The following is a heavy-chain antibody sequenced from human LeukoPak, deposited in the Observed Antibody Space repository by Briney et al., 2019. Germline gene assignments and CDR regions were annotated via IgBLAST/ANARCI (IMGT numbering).Heavy chain of an antibody. CDR3: ARGDPFPTLFYYYGMDV. Sequence: GASVKVSCKASGYTFISNGISWVRQAPGQGLEWMGWISAYNGNTNYALKFQGRVTMTRDTSISTAYMELSRLRSDDTAVYYCARGDPFPTLFYYYGMDVWGQGTTVTVSS. CDR2: ISAYNGNT. J-gene: IGHJ6*02. CDR1: GYTFISNG. V-gene: IGHV1-18*01.